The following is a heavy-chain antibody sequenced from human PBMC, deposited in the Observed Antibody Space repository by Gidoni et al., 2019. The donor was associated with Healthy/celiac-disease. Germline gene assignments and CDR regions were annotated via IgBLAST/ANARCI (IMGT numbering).Heavy chain of an antibody. CDR1: GLTFRTDR. D-gene: IGHD4-17*01. CDR2: ISSSRSYI. CDR3: ARDIHTGGYGDPGPFGY. J-gene: IGHJ4*02. Sequence: EVQLVESGGGLVKPGESMRLSCAASGLTFRTDRINWFCQAPGKGLEWVSSISSSRSYIYPAESVKGRFTISRDNAKKSLYLQMNSLRAEDTAVYYCARDIHTGGYGDPGPFGYWGQGTLVTVSS. V-gene: IGHV3-21*01.